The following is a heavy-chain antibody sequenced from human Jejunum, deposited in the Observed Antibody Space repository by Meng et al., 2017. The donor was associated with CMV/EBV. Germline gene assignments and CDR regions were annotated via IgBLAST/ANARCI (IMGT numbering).Heavy chain of an antibody. CDR2: MYYSGNT. CDR3: AREDGYASGWYVDQ. V-gene: IGHV4-39*07. CDR1: GGAVSSSSYD. D-gene: IGHD6-19*01. J-gene: IGHJ4*02. Sequence: GGAVSSSSYDWGWIRQPPGKGLEWIGSMYYSGNTYDNPSLKSRVTISVDTSKNQFSLKLTSVTAADTAVYYCAREDGYASGWYVDQWGQGTLVTVSS.